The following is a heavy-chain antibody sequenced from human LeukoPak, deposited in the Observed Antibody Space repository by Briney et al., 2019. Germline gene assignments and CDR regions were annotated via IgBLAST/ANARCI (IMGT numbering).Heavy chain of an antibody. CDR3: ATEGPNYYMDV. CDR1: GGTFSKFG. J-gene: IGHJ6*03. V-gene: IGHV1-69*05. Sequence: GASVKVSCKASGGTFSKFGISWVRQAPGEGLEWMGGIITMFGAANYAQKFQGRVTITTDESTTTAHMELISLTSDDTAVYFCATEGPNYYMDVWGKGTTVTVSS. CDR2: IITMFGAA.